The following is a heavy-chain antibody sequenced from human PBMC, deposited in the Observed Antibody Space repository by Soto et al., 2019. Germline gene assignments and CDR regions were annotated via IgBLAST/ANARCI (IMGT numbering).Heavy chain of an antibody. CDR1: GGSISSGTYY. J-gene: IGHJ4*02. CDR3: ASVVLRLADYFDY. D-gene: IGHD2-21*01. Sequence: QVQLQESGPGLVKPSQTLSLTCTVSGGSISSGTYYWSWVRQHPGKGLEWIGYIYYSGNTYHNPSLKIRVTRSVDTSQNQFSLKLSSVTGADPAVYYCASVVLRLADYFDYWGQGTLVSVSS. V-gene: IGHV4-31*03. CDR2: IYYSGNT.